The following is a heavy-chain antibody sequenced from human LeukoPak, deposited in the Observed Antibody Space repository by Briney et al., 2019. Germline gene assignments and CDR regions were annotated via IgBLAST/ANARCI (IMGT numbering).Heavy chain of an antibody. CDR2: ISGSGSTM. Sequence: GGSLRLSCAASGFTFSDYYMIWIRQAPGKGLEWVSYISGSGSTMYDADSVKGRFTISRDNAKNSLYLHMHSLRAEDTAVYYCARDPRTVRIWGQGTLVTVSS. CDR3: ARDPRTVRI. V-gene: IGHV3-11*04. D-gene: IGHD1-1*01. CDR1: GFTFSDYY. J-gene: IGHJ4*02.